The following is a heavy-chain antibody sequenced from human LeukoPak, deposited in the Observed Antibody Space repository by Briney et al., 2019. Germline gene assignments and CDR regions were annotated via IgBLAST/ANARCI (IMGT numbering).Heavy chain of an antibody. CDR3: ARRGRYSYGSYFDY. J-gene: IGHJ4*02. Sequence: GESLKISCKGSGYSFTNYWIAWVRQMPGKGLEWMGIIYPGDSDTAYSPSFQGQVTVSADKSITTAYLQWSSLKASDTAMYYCARRGRYSYGSYFDYWGQGTLVTVSS. CDR2: IYPGDSDT. V-gene: IGHV5-51*01. CDR1: GYSFTNYW. D-gene: IGHD5-18*01.